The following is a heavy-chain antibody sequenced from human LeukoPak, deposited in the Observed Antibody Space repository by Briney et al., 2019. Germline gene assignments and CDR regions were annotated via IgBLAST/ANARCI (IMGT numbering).Heavy chain of an antibody. D-gene: IGHD3-10*01. CDR1: GGSINTDNYY. CDR2: IHHTGTT. V-gene: IGHV4-31*03. CDR3: ARNLVPYFGELDP. Sequence: SETLSLTCTVSGGSINTDNYYWSWIRQSPVKGLEWIGYIHHTGTTYYNPSLRSRVSISVFTSNNQFSLPLISVTAADTAVYYCARNLVPYFGELDPWGRGTLVTVSS. J-gene: IGHJ5*02.